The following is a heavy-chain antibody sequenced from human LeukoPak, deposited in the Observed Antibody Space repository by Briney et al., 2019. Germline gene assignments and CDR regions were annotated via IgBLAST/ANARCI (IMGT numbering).Heavy chain of an antibody. Sequence: GGSLRLSCAASGFTFSDYYMNWIRQAPGKGLEWVSYISNSGSSIYYADSVKGRFTISRDNAKNSLYLLMNSLRAEDTAVYYCARDPWYWVQGTLVTVSS. J-gene: IGHJ4*02. V-gene: IGHV3-11*01. CDR1: GFTFSDYY. CDR3: ARDPWY. CDR2: ISNSGSSI.